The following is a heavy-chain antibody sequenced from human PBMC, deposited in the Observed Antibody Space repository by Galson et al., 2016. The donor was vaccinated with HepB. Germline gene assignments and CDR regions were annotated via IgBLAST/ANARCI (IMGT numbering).Heavy chain of an antibody. Sequence: ETLSLTCTVSGESISNTRYYWGWIRQPPGKGLEWIGSINYSGNSDHNPSLKSRVIMSKDTSKNQFSLKLTSVTAADTAVYYCARHRGLGLWDYWGQGSLITVSS. CDR1: GESISNTRYY. J-gene: IGHJ4*02. CDR3: ARHRGLGLWDY. V-gene: IGHV4-39*01. D-gene: IGHD4/OR15-4a*01. CDR2: INYSGNS.